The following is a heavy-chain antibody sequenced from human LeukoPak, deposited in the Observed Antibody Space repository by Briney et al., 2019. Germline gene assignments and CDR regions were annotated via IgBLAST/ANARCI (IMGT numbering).Heavy chain of an antibody. V-gene: IGHV3-21*01. J-gene: IGHJ4*02. D-gene: IGHD3-3*01. CDR1: GFTFSSYS. Sequence: GGSLRLSCAASGFTFSSYSMNWVRQAPGKGLEWVSSISSSSSYIYYADSVKGRFTISRDNAKNSLYLQMNSLRAEDTAVYYCAGDSAYYDFWSGYYTAYFDYWGQGTLVTVSS. CDR3: AGDSAYYDFWSGYYTAYFDY. CDR2: ISSSSSYI.